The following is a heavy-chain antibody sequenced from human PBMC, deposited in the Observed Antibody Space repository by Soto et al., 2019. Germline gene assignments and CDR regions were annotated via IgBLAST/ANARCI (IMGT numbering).Heavy chain of an antibody. CDR2: ISNDGIDE. CDR1: GFVFSNYG. Sequence: QVQVVESGGGVVQPGRSLRLSCAASGFVFSNYGMHWVRQAPGKGLEWVAVISNDGIDEYYIDSVKGRFTISRDNSKNTLYLQMNTLNTEDTALYYCEKDIHSGRTHLGADYWGQGTLVTVSS. J-gene: IGHJ4*02. D-gene: IGHD1-26*01. V-gene: IGHV3-30*18. CDR3: EKDIHSGRTHLGADY.